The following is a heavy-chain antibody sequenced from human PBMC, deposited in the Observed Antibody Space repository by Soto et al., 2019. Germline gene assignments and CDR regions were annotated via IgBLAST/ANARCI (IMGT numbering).Heavy chain of an antibody. J-gene: IGHJ4*02. CDR2: MNPNSGNT. V-gene: IGHV1-8*01. Sequence: QVQLVQSGAEVKKPGASVKVSCKASGYTFTTYDINWVRQASGQGLEWMGWMNPNSGNTGYAQKFQGRVTMTGDTSISTAYIELSSLRSEDTAVYYCATSGSGWYLYWGQGTLVTVSS. D-gene: IGHD6-19*01. CDR1: GYTFTTYD. CDR3: ATSGSGWYLY.